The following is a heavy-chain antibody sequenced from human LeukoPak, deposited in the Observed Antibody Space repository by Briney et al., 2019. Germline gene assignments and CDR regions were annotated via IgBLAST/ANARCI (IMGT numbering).Heavy chain of an antibody. CDR2: INHGGST. D-gene: IGHD3-22*01. CDR1: GGSFSGYY. V-gene: IGHV4-34*01. CDR3: ARGGYYDIGNSAFDI. J-gene: IGHJ3*02. Sequence: SETLSLTCAVYGGSFSGYYWSWIRQPPGKGLEWIGEINHGGSTNYNPSLKSRVTISVDTSKNQFSLKLSSVTAADTAVYYCARGGYYDIGNSAFDIWGQGTMVTVSS.